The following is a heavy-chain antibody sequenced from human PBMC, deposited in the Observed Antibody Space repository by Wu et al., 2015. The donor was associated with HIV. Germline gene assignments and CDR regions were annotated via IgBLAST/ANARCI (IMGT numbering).Heavy chain of an antibody. D-gene: IGHD3-10*01. V-gene: IGHV1-18*01. J-gene: IGHJ5*02. CDR3: ARGGYYYGSGLTGFDP. CDR2: LSADNGDT. CDR1: GYSFTNYG. Sequence: QAQLVQSGVEVKKPGASPKISCKSSGYSFTNYGITWVRQAPGEGLEWMGWLSADNGDTNYIQKLQDRVTMTIDVSTTTAYMELRNLKSDDTAVYYCARGGYYYGSGLTGFDPWGQGTPVIVSS.